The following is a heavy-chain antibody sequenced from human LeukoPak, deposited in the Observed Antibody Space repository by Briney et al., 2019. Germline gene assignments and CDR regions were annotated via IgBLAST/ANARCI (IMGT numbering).Heavy chain of an antibody. V-gene: IGHV3-30-3*01. CDR1: GFTFSRYA. Sequence: PGGSLRLSCAASGFTFSRYAMHWVRQAPGKGLEWVAVISYDGSNKYYADSVKGRFTISRDNSKNTLYLQMNSLRAEDTAVYYCARDSPDYGSGSYYYNWFDPWGQGTLVTVSS. CDR2: ISYDGSNK. D-gene: IGHD3-10*01. CDR3: ARDSPDYGSGSYYYNWFDP. J-gene: IGHJ5*02.